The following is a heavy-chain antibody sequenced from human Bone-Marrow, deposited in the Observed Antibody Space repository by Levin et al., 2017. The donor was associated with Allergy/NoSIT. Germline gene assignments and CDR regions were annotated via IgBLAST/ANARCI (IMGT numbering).Heavy chain of an antibody. Sequence: GGSLRLSCTASGFSFSNYWMTWVRQAPGKGLEWVANIKQDGSETYYVDSVRGRFTISRDNAKNSVFLQMNSLRVEDTAVYYCARFPDYWAHGTLATVSS. V-gene: IGHV3-7*04. CDR1: GFSFSNYW. J-gene: IGHJ4*01. CDR3: ARFPDY. CDR2: IKQDGSET.